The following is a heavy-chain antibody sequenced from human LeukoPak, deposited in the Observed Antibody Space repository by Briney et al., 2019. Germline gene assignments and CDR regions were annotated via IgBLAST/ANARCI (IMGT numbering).Heavy chain of an antibody. CDR3: ARGRYSSSWYGMENWFDP. CDR2: INPNSGGT. Sequence: ASVKVSCKASGYTFTGYYMHWVRQAPGQGLEWMGRINPNSGGTNYAQKFQGRVTMTRNTSISTAYMELSSLRSEDTAVYYCARGRYSSSWYGMENWFDPWGQGTLVTVSS. D-gene: IGHD6-13*01. J-gene: IGHJ5*02. CDR1: GYTFTGYY. V-gene: IGHV1-2*06.